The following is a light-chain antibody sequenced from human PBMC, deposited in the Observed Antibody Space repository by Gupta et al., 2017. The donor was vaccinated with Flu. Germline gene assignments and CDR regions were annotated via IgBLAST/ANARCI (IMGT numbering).Light chain of an antibody. V-gene: IGLV1-47*01. CDR1: SSNFGSAD. J-gene: IGLJ3*02. CDR3: ATSDDSRNGV. Sequence: QSVLTQPPSASGTPGQTVTMSCSGSSSNFGSADVFWYQQFPGTAPKLLIYRNNQRPSGVPARFSGSKSGTSASLAISGLRSEDEADYYCATSDDSRNGVFGGGTKLTVL. CDR2: RNN.